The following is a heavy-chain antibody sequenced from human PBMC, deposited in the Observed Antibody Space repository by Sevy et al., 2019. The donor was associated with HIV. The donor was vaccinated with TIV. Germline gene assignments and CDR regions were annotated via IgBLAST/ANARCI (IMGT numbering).Heavy chain of an antibody. J-gene: IGHJ6*03. D-gene: IGHD1-1*01. V-gene: IGHV3-74*01. CDR3: ARERTGFNRYYYYYMDV. CDR1: GFTFSSYW. Sequence: GGSLRLSCAASGFTFSSYWMHWVRQAPGKGLVWVSRINSDGSSTSYADSVKGRFTISRDNAKNTLYLQMNSLRAEDTAVYYCARERTGFNRYYYYYMDVWGKGTTVTVSS. CDR2: INSDGSST.